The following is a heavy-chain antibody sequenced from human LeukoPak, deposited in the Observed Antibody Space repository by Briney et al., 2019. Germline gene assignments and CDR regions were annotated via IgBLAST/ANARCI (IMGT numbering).Heavy chain of an antibody. CDR3: ARDYYDSSGPYFDY. CDR1: GGSFSGYY. J-gene: IGHJ4*02. CDR2: INHSGST. D-gene: IGHD3-22*01. Sequence: SETLSLTCAVYGGSFSGYYWSWIRQPPGKGLEWIGEINHSGSTNYNPSLKSRVTISVDTSKNQFSLKLSSVTAADTAVYYCARDYYDSSGPYFDYWGQGTLVTVSS. V-gene: IGHV4-34*01.